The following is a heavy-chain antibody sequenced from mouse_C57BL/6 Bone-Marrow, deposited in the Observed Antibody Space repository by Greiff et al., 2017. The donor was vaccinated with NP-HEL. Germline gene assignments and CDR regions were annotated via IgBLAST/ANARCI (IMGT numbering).Heavy chain of an antibody. J-gene: IGHJ3*01. CDR3: TTGISFAY. V-gene: IGHV14-4*01. Sequence: VQLQQPGAELVRPGASVKLSCKASGFNITDDYMHWVKQRPEQGLEWIGWIDPENGDTEYASKFQGKATIAADTSSNTAYLQLSSLTSEDTAVYYCTTGISFAYWGQGTLVTVSA. CDR2: IDPENGDT. CDR1: GFNITDDY.